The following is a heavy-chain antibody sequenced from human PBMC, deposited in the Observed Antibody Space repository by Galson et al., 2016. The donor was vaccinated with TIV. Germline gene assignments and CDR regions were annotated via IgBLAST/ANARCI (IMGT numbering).Heavy chain of an antibody. CDR2: ISDGGNT. Sequence: APGKGLEWVSLISDGGNTYYPDSVKGRFIISRDNSKNTLYLQMNSLRVEDTAVYYCTRDRIVDATYYYYYFGSDVWGQGTAVTVSS. V-gene: IGHV3-53*05. D-gene: IGHD1-26*01. J-gene: IGHJ6*02. CDR3: TRDRIVDATYYYYYFGSDV.